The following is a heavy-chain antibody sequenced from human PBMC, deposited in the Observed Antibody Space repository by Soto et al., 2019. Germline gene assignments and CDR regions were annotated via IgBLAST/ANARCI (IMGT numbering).Heavy chain of an antibody. CDR2: IYYSGST. J-gene: IGHJ5*02. CDR3: ARLSGTFPRLFEP. D-gene: IGHD2-2*01. CDR1: VGAISSYY. V-gene: IGHV4-59*01. Sequence: PXETLSLTCTFSVGAISSYYWSCVRQPPGKGLEWIGYIYYSGSTNYNPSLKSRVTISVDTSKNQFSLKLSSVTAADTAVYYCARLSGTFPRLFEPWGQGTLVTVSS.